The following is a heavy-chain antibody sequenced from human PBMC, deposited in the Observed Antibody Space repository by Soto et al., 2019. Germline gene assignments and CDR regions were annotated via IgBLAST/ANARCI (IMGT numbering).Heavy chain of an antibody. D-gene: IGHD4-17*01. CDR1: GFTFSSYI. J-gene: IGHJ4*02. V-gene: IGHV3-21*01. Sequence: PGGSLRLSCAASGFTFSSYIMNWVRQSPGKGLEWVSSISSSSSYIYYADSVKGRFTISRDNAKNSLYLQMNSLRAEDTAVYYCARDPFFSDYGDYKSPYDYWGQGTLVTVSS. CDR2: ISSSSSYI. CDR3: ARDPFFSDYGDYKSPYDY.